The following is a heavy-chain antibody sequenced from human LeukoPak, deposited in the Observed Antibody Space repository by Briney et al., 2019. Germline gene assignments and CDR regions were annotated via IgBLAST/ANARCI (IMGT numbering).Heavy chain of an antibody. J-gene: IGHJ4*02. D-gene: IGHD6-13*01. V-gene: IGHV1-2*02. CDR2: INPNTDST. Sequence: GASVKVSCKTSGYTFSAFYMHWVRQAPGQGLEWMGWINPNTDSTNYAQKFQGRVTITRDTSINTAYLELSRLTFDDTAVYYCARIPDSSSREDNWGQGTLVTVSS. CDR1: GYTFSAFY. CDR3: ARIPDSSSREDN.